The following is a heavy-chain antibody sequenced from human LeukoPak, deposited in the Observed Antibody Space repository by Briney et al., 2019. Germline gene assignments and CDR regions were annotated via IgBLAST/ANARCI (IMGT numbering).Heavy chain of an antibody. CDR1: GYTFTSYA. V-gene: IGHV7-4-1*02. CDR3: ASPRPQRHYYYYYMDV. J-gene: IGHJ6*03. Sequence: ASVKVSCKASGYTFTSYAMNWVRQAPGQGLEWMGWINTNTGNPTYAQGFTGRFVFSLDTSVSTAYLQISSLKAEDTAVYYCASPRPQRHYYYYYMDVWGKGTTVTISS. D-gene: IGHD1-1*01. CDR2: INTNTGNP.